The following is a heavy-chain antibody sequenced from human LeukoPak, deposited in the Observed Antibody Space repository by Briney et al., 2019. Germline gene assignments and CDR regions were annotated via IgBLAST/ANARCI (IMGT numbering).Heavy chain of an antibody. CDR3: ARRDCPNGVCNCLSRLDP. D-gene: IGHD2-8*01. Sequence: ASVKVSCTASGYTFTDYYIHWVRQAPGQGLEWMGWINPNSGVTNYAQKFQDRVTMTRDTSISTAYMELSRLRSDETAGYYCARRDCPNGVCNCLSRLDPWGQGTLVTVSS. J-gene: IGHJ5*02. V-gene: IGHV1-2*02. CDR2: INPNSGVT. CDR1: GYTFTDYY.